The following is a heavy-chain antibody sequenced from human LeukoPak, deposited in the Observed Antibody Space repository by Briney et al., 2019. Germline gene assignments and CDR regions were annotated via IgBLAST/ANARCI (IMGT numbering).Heavy chain of an antibody. Sequence: ASVKVSCKASGYTFTSYDINWVRQATGQGLEWMGWMNPNSGNTGYAQKFQGRVTMTRNTSISTAYMELSSLRSEDTAVYYCARPMYSSSWYSRYYYYYYGMDVWGQGTTVTVSS. V-gene: IGHV1-8*01. CDR1: GYTFTSYD. J-gene: IGHJ6*02. D-gene: IGHD6-13*01. CDR2: MNPNSGNT. CDR3: ARPMYSSSWYSRYYYYYYGMDV.